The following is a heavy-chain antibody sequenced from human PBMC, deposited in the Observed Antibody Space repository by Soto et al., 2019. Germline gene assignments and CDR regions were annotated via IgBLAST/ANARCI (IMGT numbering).Heavy chain of an antibody. V-gene: IGHV1-2*02. CDR2: INPNSGGT. D-gene: IGHD3-22*01. CDR3: ARDPSITTYPFDY. CDR1: GYTFTGYY. J-gene: IGHJ4*02. Sequence: RASVKVSCKASGYTFTGYYMHWVRQAPGQGLEWMGWINPNSGGTNYAQKFQGRVTMTRDTSISTAYMELSRLRSDDTAVYYCARDPSITTYPFDYWGQGTLVTVS.